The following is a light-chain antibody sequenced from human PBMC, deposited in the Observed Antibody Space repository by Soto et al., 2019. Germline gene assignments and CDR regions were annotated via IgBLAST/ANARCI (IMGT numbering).Light chain of an antibody. V-gene: IGKV1-9*01. CDR2: ESS. CDR3: LHVDTYPII. Sequence: DIQSTQSPSFLSASLGDRITITCRARQGIGSHLAWYPQQPGEAPKLLIYESSTVQSGVPPRCSGSGSGTEFTLTISNLQPEDFATYYCLHVDTYPIIFGQGTRLEIK. CDR1: QGIGSH. J-gene: IGKJ5*01.